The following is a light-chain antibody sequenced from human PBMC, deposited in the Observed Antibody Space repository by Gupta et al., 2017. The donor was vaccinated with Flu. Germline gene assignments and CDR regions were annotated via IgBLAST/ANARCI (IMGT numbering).Light chain of an antibody. CDR3: GTWDSDLSAEV. CDR1: SSNIGINH. J-gene: IGLJ1*01. V-gene: IGLV1-51*02. Sequence: VTISRSGSSSNIGINHVCCYQQVPGTAPKLLIYENKKRPSGVPDRFSGSKSGTSATLGITGLRTGDEADYYCGTWDSDLSAEVFGTGTKVTVL. CDR2: ENK.